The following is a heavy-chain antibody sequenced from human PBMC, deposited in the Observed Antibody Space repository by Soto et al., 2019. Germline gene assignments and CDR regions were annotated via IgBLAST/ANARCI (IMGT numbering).Heavy chain of an antibody. Sequence: GSLRLSSAASGFTFSSYAMNWVLHAPGKGLEWISVISNSGHSAYYADSVKGRFTISRDNSKNTLYLQIKSLRAEDTAAYYCAKGGPTFLNWFGPWGQGTLVTVSS. CDR3: AKGGPTFLNWFGP. CDR1: GFTFSSYA. J-gene: IGHJ5*02. V-gene: IGHV3-23*01. D-gene: IGHD5-12*01. CDR2: ISNSGHSA.